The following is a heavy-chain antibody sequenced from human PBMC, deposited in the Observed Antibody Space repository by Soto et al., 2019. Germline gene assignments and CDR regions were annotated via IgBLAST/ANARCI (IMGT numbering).Heavy chain of an antibody. CDR1: GFTFSSYS. CDR3: ARDGNYDFWSGYYFWFDP. Sequence: EVQLVESGGGLVQPGGSLRLSCAASGFTFSSYSMNWVRQAPGKGLEWVSYISSSSSTIYYADSVKGRFTISRDNAKNSLYLQMNSLRAEDTAVYYCARDGNYDFWSGYYFWFDPWGQGTLVTVSS. CDR2: ISSSSSTI. V-gene: IGHV3-48*01. J-gene: IGHJ5*02. D-gene: IGHD3-3*01.